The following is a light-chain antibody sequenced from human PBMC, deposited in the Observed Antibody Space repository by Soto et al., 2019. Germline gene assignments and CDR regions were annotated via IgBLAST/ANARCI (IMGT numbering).Light chain of an antibody. CDR2: GNT. V-gene: IGLV1-40*01. CDR1: PSNIGAGYD. Sequence: QSVLTQPPSVSGAPGQRVTISCTGSPSNIGAGYDVHWYQQFPGTAPKLLIYGNTNRASAVPARFSASKSGTSASLAITGLQTEDEADYSCQSYDSGLSGLHVIFGGGTKLTVL. CDR3: QSYDSGLSGLHVI. J-gene: IGLJ2*01.